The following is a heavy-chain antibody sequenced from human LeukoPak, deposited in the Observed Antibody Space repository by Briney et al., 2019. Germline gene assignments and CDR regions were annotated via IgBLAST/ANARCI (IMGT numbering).Heavy chain of an antibody. CDR2: IYYSGST. Sequence: PSETLSLTCTVSGGSISSGGYYWSWIRQHPGKGLERIGYIYYSGSTYYNPSLKSRVTISVDTSKNQFSLKLSSVTAADTAVYYCARSATSWDYFDYWGQGTLVTVSS. V-gene: IGHV4-31*03. D-gene: IGHD2-15*01. J-gene: IGHJ4*02. CDR3: ARSATSWDYFDY. CDR1: GGSISSGGYY.